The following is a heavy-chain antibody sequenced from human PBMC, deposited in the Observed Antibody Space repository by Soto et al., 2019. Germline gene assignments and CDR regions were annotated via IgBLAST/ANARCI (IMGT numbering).Heavy chain of an antibody. CDR2: IYSSERTSYNSGST. D-gene: IGHD2-2*01. CDR3: ARHTRHQSDP. CDR1: RSC. V-gene: IGHV4-39*01. Sequence: RSCLERKGRAAGRGRKWIGSIYSSERTSYNSGSTYYSPSLKSRVTISGDTSKSQFSLKLSSVTAADTSVYYGARHTRHQSDPWGRGTLVGVSS. J-gene: IGHJ5*02.